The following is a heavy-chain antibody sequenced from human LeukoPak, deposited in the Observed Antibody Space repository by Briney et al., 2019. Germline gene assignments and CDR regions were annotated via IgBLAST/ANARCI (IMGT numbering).Heavy chain of an antibody. J-gene: IGHJ5*02. V-gene: IGHV3-7*03. Sequence: PGGSLRPSCAASGFTFSIYWMSWVRQAPGKGLEWVANINQDGSERYCLDSVKGRFTISRDNAKNSLYVQMNSLRAEDTAVYYCARGYSGWYDNWGPGTLVTVSS. CDR1: GFTFSIYW. CDR3: ARGYSGWYDN. D-gene: IGHD1-26*01. CDR2: INQDGSER.